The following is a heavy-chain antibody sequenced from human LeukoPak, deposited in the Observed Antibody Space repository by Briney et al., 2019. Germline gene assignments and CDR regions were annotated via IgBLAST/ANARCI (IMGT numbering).Heavy chain of an antibody. CDR1: GFTFSSYA. CDR3: AKDPLRVPLDIVLMMYATYFDY. D-gene: IGHD2-8*01. V-gene: IGHV3-23*01. Sequence: GGSLRLSCAASGFTFSSYAMSWVRQAPGKGLEWVSAISGSGGSTYYADSVKGRFTISRDNSKNTLYLQMNSLRAEDTAVYYCAKDPLRVPLDIVLMMYATYFDYWGQGTLVTVSS. CDR2: ISGSGGST. J-gene: IGHJ4*02.